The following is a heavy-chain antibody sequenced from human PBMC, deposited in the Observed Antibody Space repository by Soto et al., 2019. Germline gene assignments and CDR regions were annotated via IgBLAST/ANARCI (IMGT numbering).Heavy chain of an antibody. CDR3: ARLGGYDLWWFDP. D-gene: IGHD5-12*01. CDR1: GYSFTNHW. J-gene: IGHJ5*02. V-gene: IGHV5-51*01. Sequence: GESLKISCKASGYSFTNHWIGWVRQMPGKGLEWMGIIYPGDSDTRYSPSFQGQVTISADKSISTAYLHWSSLKASDTAMYYCARLGGYDLWWFDPWGQGTLVTVSS. CDR2: IYPGDSDT.